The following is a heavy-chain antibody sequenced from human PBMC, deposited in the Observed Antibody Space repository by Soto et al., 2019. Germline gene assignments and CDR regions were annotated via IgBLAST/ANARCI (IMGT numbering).Heavy chain of an antibody. CDR3: ATDLGITMVRGVIITLDAFDI. CDR2: FDPEDGET. V-gene: IGHV1-24*01. D-gene: IGHD3-10*01. CDR1: GYTLTELS. J-gene: IGHJ3*02. Sequence: QVQLVQSGAEVKKPGASVKVSCKVSGYTLTELSMHWVRQAPGKGLEWMGGFDPEDGETIYAQKFQGRVTMTEDTSTDTAYMELSSLRSEDTAVYYCATDLGITMVRGVIITLDAFDIWGQGTMVTVSS.